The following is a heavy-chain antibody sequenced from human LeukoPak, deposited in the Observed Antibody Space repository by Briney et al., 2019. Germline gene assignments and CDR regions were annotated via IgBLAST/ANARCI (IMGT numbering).Heavy chain of an antibody. CDR3: ARDHIRGGSSRTFDP. CDR1: GFTFSSYA. CDR2: ISSSGSTI. V-gene: IGHV3-48*03. D-gene: IGHD6-6*01. Sequence: GGSLRLSCAVSGFTFSSYAMNWVRQAPGKGLEWVSYISSSGSTIYYADSVKGRFTNSRDNAKNSLYLQMNSLRAEDTAVYYCARDHIRGGSSRTFDPWGQGTLVTVSS. J-gene: IGHJ5*02.